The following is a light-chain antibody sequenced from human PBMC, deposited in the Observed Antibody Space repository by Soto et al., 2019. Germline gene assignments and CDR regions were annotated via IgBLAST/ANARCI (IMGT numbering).Light chain of an antibody. Sequence: DIQMTQSPSSLSASVEDRVTMTCRASQSIASYLSWYQQKPGKAPKLLIYAASTLQSGVPSRFSGSGSGTEFTLTISSLQPEDFATYYCQQLNSYPSITFGQGTRLEIK. J-gene: IGKJ5*01. CDR2: AAS. CDR3: QQLNSYPSIT. V-gene: IGKV1-9*01. CDR1: QSIASY.